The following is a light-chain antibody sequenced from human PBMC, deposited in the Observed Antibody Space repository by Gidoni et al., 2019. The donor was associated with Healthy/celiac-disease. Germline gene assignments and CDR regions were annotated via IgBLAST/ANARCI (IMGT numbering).Light chain of an antibody. CDR2: GAS. J-gene: IGKJ3*01. Sequence: EIVLTLSPGTLSLSPGERATLSCRASQSVSSSYVAWYQQKPGRAPRLLIYGASSRATGIPDRFSGSGAGTDFTLTISRLEPEDVAVYYCQQYGSSPPITFGPGTKVDIK. CDR3: QQYGSSPPIT. V-gene: IGKV3-20*01. CDR1: QSVSSSY.